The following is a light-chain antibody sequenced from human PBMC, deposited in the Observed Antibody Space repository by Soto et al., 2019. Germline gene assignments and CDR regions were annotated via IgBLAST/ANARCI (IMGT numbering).Light chain of an antibody. J-gene: IGLJ3*02. Sequence: QSALTQPASVSGSPGQSITISCTGTGSDIGNSNLVSWYQQHPGKAPKLMIYEGSKRPAGVSDRFSGSKSANTASLTISGLQAEDEADYHSCSYAHPNTLVFGGGTKLTV. CDR1: GSDIGNSNL. CDR2: EGS. V-gene: IGLV2-23*01. CDR3: CSYAHPNTLV.